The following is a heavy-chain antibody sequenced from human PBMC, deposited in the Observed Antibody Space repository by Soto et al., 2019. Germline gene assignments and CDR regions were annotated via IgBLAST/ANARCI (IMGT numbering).Heavy chain of an antibody. CDR1: GLDVSSNY. V-gene: IGHV3-53*01. J-gene: IGHJ4*02. CDR3: ARGTSGYSF. Sequence: AGGSLRLSCAASGLDVSSNYMNWVRQAPGKGLEWVSMIYSSGTTYYADSVKGRFSISRDKSKNTLYLQMNSLRADDTAVYYCARGTSGYSFWGQGTLVTVSS. CDR2: IYSSGTT. D-gene: IGHD3-22*01.